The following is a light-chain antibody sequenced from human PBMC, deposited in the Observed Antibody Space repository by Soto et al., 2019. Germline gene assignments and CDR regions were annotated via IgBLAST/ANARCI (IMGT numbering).Light chain of an antibody. V-gene: IGKV3-20*01. CDR1: QSVSSY. CDR2: DAS. J-gene: IGKJ5*01. CDR3: QQYANSPIT. Sequence: ESVLTQSPASLSLSPGERAKLYCRASQSVSSYLAWYQQKTGQAPRLLIYDASSRASGIPDRFFGSGYGTDFNLTINRLETEDFAVYYCQQYANSPITFGQGTRLEIK.